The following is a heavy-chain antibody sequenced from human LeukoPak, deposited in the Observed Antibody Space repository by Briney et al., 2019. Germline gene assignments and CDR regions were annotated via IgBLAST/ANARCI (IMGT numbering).Heavy chain of an antibody. V-gene: IGHV1-58*01. D-gene: IGHD3-22*01. CDR3: AADGSGYYRKFDY. Sequence: SVKVSCKASGFTFPSSAVQWVRQARGQRLVWIGWIVVGSGNTNYAQKFQERVTITRDMSTSTAFMELSSLRSEDTAVYYCAADGSGYYRKFDYWGQGTLVTVSS. CDR1: GFTFPSSA. CDR2: IVVGSGNT. J-gene: IGHJ4*02.